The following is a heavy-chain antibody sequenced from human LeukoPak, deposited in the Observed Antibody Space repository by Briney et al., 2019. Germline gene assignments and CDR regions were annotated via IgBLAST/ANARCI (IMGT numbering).Heavy chain of an antibody. CDR3: AKSYCSSTSFKKGSYYYYMDV. J-gene: IGHJ6*03. CDR1: GFTFSSYS. D-gene: IGHD2-2*01. CDR2: ISSSSSYI. Sequence: GGSLRLSCAASGFTFSSYSMNWVRQAPGKGLEWVSSISSSSSYIYYADSVKGRFTISRDNAKNSLYLQMNSLRAEDTAVYYCAKSYCSSTSFKKGSYYYYMDVWGKGTTVTVSS. V-gene: IGHV3-21*01.